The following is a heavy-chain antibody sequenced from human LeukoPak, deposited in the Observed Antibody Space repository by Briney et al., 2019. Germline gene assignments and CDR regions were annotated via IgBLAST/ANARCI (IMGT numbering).Heavy chain of an antibody. CDR3: ARGGMVRGVIVYYYYGMDV. D-gene: IGHD3-10*01. Sequence: SGTLSLTCAVSGGSISGSNWWSWVRQPPGKGLEWIGEIYNTGSTNYNPSLKSRVTISVDKSKKQFALKLSYVTAEDTAVYYCARGGMVRGVIVYYYYGMDVWGKGTAVTVSS. J-gene: IGHJ6*04. V-gene: IGHV4-4*02. CDR2: IYNTGST. CDR1: GGSISGSNW.